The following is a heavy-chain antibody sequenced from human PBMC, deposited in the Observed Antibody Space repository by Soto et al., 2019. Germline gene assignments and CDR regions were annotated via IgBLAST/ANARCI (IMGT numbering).Heavy chain of an antibody. D-gene: IGHD5-18*01. CDR2: IYYSGST. CDR3: ARHRNVDTGFHFDY. J-gene: IGHJ4*02. CDR1: GGSISSSSYY. Sequence: SETLSLTCTVSGGSISSSSYYWGWIRQPPGKGLEWIGSIYYSGSTYYNPSLKSRVTISVDTSKNQFSLKLSSVTAADTAVYYCARHRNVDTGFHFDYWGQGTLVTVSS. V-gene: IGHV4-39*01.